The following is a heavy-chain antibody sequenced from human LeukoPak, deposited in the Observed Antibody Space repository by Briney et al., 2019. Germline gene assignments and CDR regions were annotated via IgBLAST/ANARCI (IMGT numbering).Heavy chain of an antibody. Sequence: SETLSLTCTVSGGSISSSSYYWGWIRQPPGKGLEWIGSIYYSGSTYYNPSLKSRVTISVDTSKNQFSLKLSSVTAADTAVYYCATRDNFIVATGGDYWGQGTLVTVSS. CDR2: IYYSGST. V-gene: IGHV4-39*01. CDR1: GGSISSSSYY. J-gene: IGHJ4*02. D-gene: IGHD5-12*01. CDR3: ATRDNFIVATGGDY.